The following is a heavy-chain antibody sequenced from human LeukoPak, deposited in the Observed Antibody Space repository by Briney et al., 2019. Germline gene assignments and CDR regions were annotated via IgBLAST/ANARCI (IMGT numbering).Heavy chain of an antibody. CDR2: IYYSGST. D-gene: IGHD6-6*01. Sequence: PSETLSPTCTVSGGSISSYYWSWIRQPPGKGLEWIGYIYYSGSTNYNPSLKSRVTISVDTSKNQFSLKLSSVTAADTAVYYCARHGKGSSNYYYMDVWGKGTTVTVSS. CDR3: ARHGKGSSNYYYMDV. V-gene: IGHV4-59*08. CDR1: GGSISSYY. J-gene: IGHJ6*03.